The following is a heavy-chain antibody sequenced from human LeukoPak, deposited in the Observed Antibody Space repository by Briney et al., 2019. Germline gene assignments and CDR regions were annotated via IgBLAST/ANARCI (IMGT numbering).Heavy chain of an antibody. D-gene: IGHD6-19*01. CDR1: GFTFSDYY. J-gene: IGHJ4*02. CDR2: ISSSGSTI. CDR3: ARDLEAVASYFDY. V-gene: IGHV3-11*01. Sequence: GGSLRLSCAASGFTFSDYYMSWIRQAPGKGLEWVSYISSSGSTIYYADSVKGRFTISRDNAKNSLYLQMNSLRAEDTAVYYCARDLEAVASYFDYWGQGTLVTVSS.